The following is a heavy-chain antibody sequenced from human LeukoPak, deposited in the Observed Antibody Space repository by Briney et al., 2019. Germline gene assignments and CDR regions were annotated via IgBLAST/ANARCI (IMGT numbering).Heavy chain of an antibody. CDR1: GGSFSGYY. J-gene: IGHJ4*02. Sequence: SETMSLTCAVYGGSFSGYYWSWLRQPPGKGLEWIGEINHSGSTNYNPSLKSRVTISVDTSKNQFSLKLSSVTAADTAVYYCARGRRYALRESTGYFDYWGQGTLVTVPS. CDR2: INHSGST. V-gene: IGHV4-34*01. D-gene: IGHD3-9*01. CDR3: ARGRRYALRESTGYFDY.